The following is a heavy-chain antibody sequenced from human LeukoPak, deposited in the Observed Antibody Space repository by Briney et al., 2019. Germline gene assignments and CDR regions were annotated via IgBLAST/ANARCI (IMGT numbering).Heavy chain of an antibody. CDR3: ARDRGVGYNYFDY. V-gene: IGHV4-59*01. CDR1: GGSISGYY. CDR2: IYYSGST. Sequence: SETLSFTCTVSGGSISGYYWSWIRQPPGKGLEWIGYIYYSGSTNYNPSLKSRVTISVDTSKNQFSLKLSSVTAADTAVYYCARDRGVGYNYFDYWGQGTLVTVSS. J-gene: IGHJ4*02. D-gene: IGHD5-24*01.